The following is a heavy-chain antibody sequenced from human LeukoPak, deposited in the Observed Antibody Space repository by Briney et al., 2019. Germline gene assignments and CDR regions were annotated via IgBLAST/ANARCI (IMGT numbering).Heavy chain of an antibody. J-gene: IGHJ3*02. D-gene: IGHD3-22*01. CDR2: INPSGGST. V-gene: IGHV1-46*01. Sequence: ASVKVSCKASGYTFTSYYMHWVRQAPGQGLEWMGIINPSGGSTSYAQKFQGRVTMTRDTSTSTVYMELSSLRSEDTAVYYCARVLYYYDSSGYSNDAFDIWGQRTMVTVSS. CDR1: GYTFTSYY. CDR3: ARVLYYYDSSGYSNDAFDI.